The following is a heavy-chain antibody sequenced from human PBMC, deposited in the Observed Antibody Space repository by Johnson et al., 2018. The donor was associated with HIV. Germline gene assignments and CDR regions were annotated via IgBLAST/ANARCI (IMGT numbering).Heavy chain of an antibody. J-gene: IGHJ3*02. V-gene: IGHV3-66*01. CDR1: GFTVSSNY. CDR2: IYSGGST. D-gene: IGHD3-22*01. Sequence: VQLVESGGGVVQPGGSLRLSCAASGFTVSSNYMSWVRQAPGKGLEWVSVIYSGGSTYYADSVKGRFTISRDNAKNSLYLQMNSLRAEDTAVYYCARDKPIVVVMKSDAFDIWGQGTMVTASS. CDR3: ARDKPIVVVMKSDAFDI.